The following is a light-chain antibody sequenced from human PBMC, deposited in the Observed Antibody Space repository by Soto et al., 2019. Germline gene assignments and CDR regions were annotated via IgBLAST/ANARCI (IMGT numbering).Light chain of an antibody. J-gene: IGLJ1*01. CDR3: SAYAGSSNFDV. Sequence: QSVLTQPPSASGSPGQSVTISCAGTSSDVGAYNYVSWYQQHPGKAPKLLISDVSYRPSGVPDRFSGSKSGNTASLTVSGLQAEDEADYYCSAYAGSSNFDVFGTGTKLTVL. CDR1: SSDVGAYNY. V-gene: IGLV2-8*01. CDR2: DVS.